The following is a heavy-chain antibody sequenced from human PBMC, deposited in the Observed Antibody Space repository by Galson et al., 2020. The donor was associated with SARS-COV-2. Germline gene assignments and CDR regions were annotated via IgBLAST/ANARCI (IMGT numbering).Heavy chain of an antibody. CDR3: ARVFSQGEDYDYVWGSYRVRRRDAFDI. Sequence: ASETLSLTCTVSGGSISSGGYYWSWIRQHPGKGLEWIGYIYYSGSTYYNPSLKSRVTIPVDTSKTQFSLKLSYVTAADTAVYYCARVFSQGEDYDYVWGSYRVRRRDAFDIWGQGTMVTVSS. V-gene: IGHV4-31*03. CDR1: GGSISSGGYY. D-gene: IGHD3-16*02. CDR2: IYYSGST. J-gene: IGHJ3*02.